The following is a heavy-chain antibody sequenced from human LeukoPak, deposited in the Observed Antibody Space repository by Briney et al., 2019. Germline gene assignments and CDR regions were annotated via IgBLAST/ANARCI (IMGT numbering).Heavy chain of an antibody. CDR2: ISYDGSNK. V-gene: IGHV3-30-3*01. CDR1: GFTFSSYA. CDR3: ARSSLDYYDSSGYYFKRAFDI. Sequence: HPGGSLRLSCAASGFTFSSYAMHWVRQAPGKGLEWVAVISYDGSNKYYADSAKGRFTISRDNSKNTLYLQMNSLRAEDTAVYYCARSSLDYYDSSGYYFKRAFDIWGQGTMVTVSS. D-gene: IGHD3-22*01. J-gene: IGHJ3*02.